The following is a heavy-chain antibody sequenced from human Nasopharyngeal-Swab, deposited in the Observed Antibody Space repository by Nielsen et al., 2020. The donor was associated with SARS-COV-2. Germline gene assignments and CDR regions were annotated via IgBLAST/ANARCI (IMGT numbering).Heavy chain of an antibody. V-gene: IGHV3-30*04. CDR1: GFTFSTYG. J-gene: IGHJ3*02. CDR3: ARDPRPLAAAGYLVAFDI. CDR2: ISYDGGEK. D-gene: IGHD6-13*01. Sequence: LSLTCAASGFTFSTYGMNWVRQAPGKGLEWVALISYDGGEKYYADSVKGRFTISRDNSKNTLHLQMNSLRTEDTAVYYCARDPRPLAAAGYLVAFDIWGQGTMVTVSS.